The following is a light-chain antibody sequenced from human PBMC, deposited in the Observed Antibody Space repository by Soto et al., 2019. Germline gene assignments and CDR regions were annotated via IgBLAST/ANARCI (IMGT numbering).Light chain of an antibody. CDR1: HSLLHTNGYTY. CDR2: LGS. J-gene: IGKJ1*01. V-gene: IGKV2-28*01. Sequence: DIVMTQSPLSLPVTPGEPASISCRSSHSLLHTNGYTYLDWYLQKPGQSPQLLIYLGSNRASGVPDRFSGSGSGTDFTLTISRVEAEDVGFYYCMQALQTPWTFGQGTKVDIK. CDR3: MQALQTPWT.